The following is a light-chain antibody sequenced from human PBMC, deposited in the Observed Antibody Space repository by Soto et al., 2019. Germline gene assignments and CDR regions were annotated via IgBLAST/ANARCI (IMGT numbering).Light chain of an antibody. Sequence: EIVLTQSPGTLSLSPGERATLSCRASQSVTSTHLAWYQQKPGQAPRLLIYGASSRATGIPDRSSGSGSGTGFTLTISRLEPEDLAVYYCQQYGSSPWTFGQGTKVEIK. CDR2: GAS. V-gene: IGKV3-20*01. CDR3: QQYGSSPWT. CDR1: QSVTSTH. J-gene: IGKJ1*01.